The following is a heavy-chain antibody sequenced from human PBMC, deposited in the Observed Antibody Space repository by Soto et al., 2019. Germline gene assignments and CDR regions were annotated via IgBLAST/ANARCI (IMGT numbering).Heavy chain of an antibody. Sequence: QVHLQQWGAGLLKPSETLSLTFAVYGVSFTGYYWSWIRQPPGKGLEWIGEINHSGSSEYNPSLKSRVTISDDTYKQQFSLKLSSVTAADTAVYYCATSYYNFWSVYYLAYFDYWGQGTLVTVSS. CDR3: ATSYYNFWSVYYLAYFDY. CDR1: GVSFTGYY. CDR2: INHSGSS. V-gene: IGHV4-34*01. J-gene: IGHJ4*02. D-gene: IGHD3-3*01.